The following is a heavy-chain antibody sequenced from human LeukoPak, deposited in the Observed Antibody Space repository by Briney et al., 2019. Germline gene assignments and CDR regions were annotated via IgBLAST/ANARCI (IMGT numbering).Heavy chain of an antibody. CDR3: ARGGSSWYDYFGY. Sequence: SETLSLTCTVSGAYISSSSYYWGWIRQPPGKGLEWIGSIYYSGSTRYNPSLKSRVTISVDTSKNQFSLKLSYVTAEDTAVYYCARGGSSWYDYFGYWGQGTPVTVSS. D-gene: IGHD6-13*01. CDR2: IYYSGST. V-gene: IGHV4-39*01. CDR1: GAYISSSSYY. J-gene: IGHJ4*02.